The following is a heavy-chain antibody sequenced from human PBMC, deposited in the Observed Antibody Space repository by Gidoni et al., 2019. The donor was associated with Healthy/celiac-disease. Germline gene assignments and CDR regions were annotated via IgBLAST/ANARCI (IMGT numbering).Heavy chain of an antibody. CDR2: INPNSGGT. V-gene: IGHV1-2*02. Sequence: QLQLVQSGAEVKNPGASLKFSCRPPGYTFTGYYMHWVRQAPGQGLEWMGWINPNSGGTNYAQKFQGRVTMTRDTSISTAYMELSRLRSDDTAVYYCARDVGSLDYWGQGTLVTVSS. J-gene: IGHJ4*02. CDR3: ARDVGSLDY. D-gene: IGHD1-26*01. CDR1: GYTFTGYY.